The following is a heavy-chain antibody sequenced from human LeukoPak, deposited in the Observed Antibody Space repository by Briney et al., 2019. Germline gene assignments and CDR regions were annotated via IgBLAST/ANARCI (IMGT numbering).Heavy chain of an antibody. CDR1: GFTFSSYA. J-gene: IGHJ4*02. CDR2: ITASGGNT. V-gene: IGHV3-23*01. CDR3: AKGNGYSYGRYYFDY. D-gene: IGHD5-18*01. Sequence: GGSLRLSCAASGFTFSSYAMGWVRQAPGEGLEWVSAITASGGNTYYADSVKGRFTISRDNSKNTLYLQVNSLRAEDTAVYYCAKGNGYSYGRYYFDYWGQGTLVTVSS.